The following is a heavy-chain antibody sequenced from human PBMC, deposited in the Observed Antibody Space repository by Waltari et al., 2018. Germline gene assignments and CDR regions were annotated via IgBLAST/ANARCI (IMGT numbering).Heavy chain of an antibody. CDR3: ATGRWGFYLDN. Sequence: EVQLVESGRGLVKPGGCLRLSCATAGFTSSSYSMNWVSQAPGKGLECISSSSSTGTYTPYAASVTCRLTISRDNAKHSLYLQMNSLRAEDTGVYWCATGRWGFYLDNWGQGTLVTFSS. D-gene: IGHD7-27*01. CDR2: SSSTGTYT. V-gene: IGHV3-21*01. CDR1: GFTSSSYS. J-gene: IGHJ4*02.